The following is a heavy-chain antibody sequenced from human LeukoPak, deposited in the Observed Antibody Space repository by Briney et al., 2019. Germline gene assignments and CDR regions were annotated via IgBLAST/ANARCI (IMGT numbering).Heavy chain of an antibody. Sequence: GGSLRLSCAASGFTFSSYSMNWVRQAPGKGLEWVSYISSSSSTIYYADSVKGRFTISRDNAKNSLYLQMNSLRAEDTAVYYCARGSIVVVPAAAMGYWGQGTLVTVSS. J-gene: IGHJ4*02. D-gene: IGHD2-2*01. CDR3: ARGSIVVVPAAAMGY. V-gene: IGHV3-48*04. CDR1: GFTFSSYS. CDR2: ISSSSSTI.